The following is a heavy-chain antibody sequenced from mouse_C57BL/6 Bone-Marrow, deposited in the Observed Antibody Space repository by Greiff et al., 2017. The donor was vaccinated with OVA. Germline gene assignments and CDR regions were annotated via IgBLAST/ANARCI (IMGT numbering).Heavy chain of an antibody. V-gene: IGHV1-64*01. CDR1: GYTFTSYW. CDR3: ARRVYYYGSSCLDY. J-gene: IGHJ4*01. D-gene: IGHD1-1*01. CDR2: IHHNSGST. Sequence: QVQLQQPVAELVKPGASVKLSCKASGYTFTSYWMHWVKQRPGQGLEWIGMIHHNSGSTNYNEKFQSKATLTVDKSSSTAYMQLSSLTSEDSAVYYYARRVYYYGSSCLDYWGQGTSVTVSS.